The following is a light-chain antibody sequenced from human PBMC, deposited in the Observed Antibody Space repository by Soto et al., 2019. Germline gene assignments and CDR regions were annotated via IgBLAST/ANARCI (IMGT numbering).Light chain of an antibody. CDR2: AAS. V-gene: IGKV1-9*01. CDR1: QGSSSY. Sequence: IQLTQSPSFLSASVGDRVTITCRASQGSSSYLAWYQQKPGKAPKLLIYAASTLQSGVPSRFSGSGSGTEFTLTISSLQPDDFATYYCQHYNSYPEAFGQGTKVDIK. J-gene: IGKJ1*01. CDR3: QHYNSYPEA.